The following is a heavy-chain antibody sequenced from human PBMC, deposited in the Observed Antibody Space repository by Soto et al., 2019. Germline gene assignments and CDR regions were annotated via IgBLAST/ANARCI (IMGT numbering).Heavy chain of an antibody. Sequence: QVQLVESGGGVVQPGRSLRLSCAASGFTFSSYGMHWVRQAPGKGLEWVAVIWYDGSNKYYADSVKGRFTISRDNSKNTLYLQMNSLRAEDTAVYYCARNGGYCSSTSCLYYYYYYMDVWGKGTTVTVSS. CDR2: IWYDGSNK. V-gene: IGHV3-33*01. J-gene: IGHJ6*03. CDR3: ARNGGYCSSTSCLYYYYYYMDV. D-gene: IGHD2-2*01. CDR1: GFTFSSYG.